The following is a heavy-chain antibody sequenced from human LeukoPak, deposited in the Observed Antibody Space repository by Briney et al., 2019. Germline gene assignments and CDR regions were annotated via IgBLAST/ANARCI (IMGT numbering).Heavy chain of an antibody. CDR2: ISSSSSYI. J-gene: IGHJ4*02. CDR3: AKTAAGRGGYYFDY. CDR1: GFTFSSYT. V-gene: IGHV3-21*01. Sequence: KPGGSLRLSCAASGFTFSSYTMNWVRQAPGKGLDWVSSISSSSSYIYYADSVKGRFTISRDNAKNSLYLQMNSLRAEDTAVYYCAKTAAGRGGYYFDYWGQGTLVTVSS. D-gene: IGHD6-13*01.